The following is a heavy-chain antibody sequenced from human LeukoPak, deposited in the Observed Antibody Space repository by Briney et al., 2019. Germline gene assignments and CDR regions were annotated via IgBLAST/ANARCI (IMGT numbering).Heavy chain of an antibody. J-gene: IGHJ4*02. CDR1: GYTFTGYY. CDR3: ARTHLEDSYGFDY. CDR2: INPNSGGT. D-gene: IGHD5-18*01. V-gene: IGHV1-2*04. Sequence: GASVKVSCKASGYTFTGYYMHWVRQAPGQGLEWMGWINPNSGGTNYAQKFQGWVTMTRDTSISTAYMELSSLRSEDTAVYYCARTHLEDSYGFDYWGQGTLVTVSS.